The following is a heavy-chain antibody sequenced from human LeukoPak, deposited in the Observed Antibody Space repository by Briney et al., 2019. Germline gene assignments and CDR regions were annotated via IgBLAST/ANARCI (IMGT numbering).Heavy chain of an antibody. D-gene: IGHD2-15*01. CDR2: IYYSGST. CDR1: GGSISSYY. J-gene: IGHJ4*02. V-gene: IGHV4-39*01. Sequence: PSETLSLACTVSGGSISSYYWGWVRQPPGKGLEWIGSIYYSGSTYYNPSLKSRVTISVDTSKNQFSLKLSSVTAADTAVYFCARHVRCSGGSCHSLDYWGQGTLVTVSS. CDR3: ARHVRCSGGSCHSLDY.